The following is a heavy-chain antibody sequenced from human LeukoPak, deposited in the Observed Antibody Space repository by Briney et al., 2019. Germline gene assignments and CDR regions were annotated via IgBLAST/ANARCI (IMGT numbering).Heavy chain of an antibody. Sequence: GRSLRLSCAASGFTFSSYAMHWVRQAPGKGLEWVAVISYDGGNKYYADSVKGRFTISRDNSKNTLYLQMNSLRAEDTAVYYCARGESGYSYGYAAVEGPYYYYYGMDVWGQGTTVTVSS. CDR2: ISYDGGNK. D-gene: IGHD5-18*01. J-gene: IGHJ6*02. CDR3: ARGESGYSYGYAAVEGPYYYYYGMDV. CDR1: GFTFSSYA. V-gene: IGHV3-30*04.